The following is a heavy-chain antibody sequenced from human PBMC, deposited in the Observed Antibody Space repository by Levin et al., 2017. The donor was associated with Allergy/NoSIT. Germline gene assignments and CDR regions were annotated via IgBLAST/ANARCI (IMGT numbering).Heavy chain of an antibody. D-gene: IGHD2-21*02. J-gene: IGHJ4*02. Sequence: GGSLRLSCAASGFTFSGYAMSWVRQAPGKGLEWVSTITGSGGSTYYADSVKGRFTISRDNSKNTLYLQMNSLRAEATALFYCAKNPCGGDCYHYFDYWGQGALVTVSS. V-gene: IGHV3-23*01. CDR3: AKNPCGGDCYHYFDY. CDR1: GFTFSGYA. CDR2: ITGSGGST.